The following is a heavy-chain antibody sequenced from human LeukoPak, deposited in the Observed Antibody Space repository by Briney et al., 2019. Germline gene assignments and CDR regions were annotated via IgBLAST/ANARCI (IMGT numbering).Heavy chain of an antibody. CDR1: GGSISGYY. Sequence: SETLSLTCIVSGGSISGYYWSWIRQPPGKGLEWLGYISNSGSTNYNPSLKSRVTISVDTSKNQFSLKLSSVTAADTAVYYCARGYSSGLFDYWGQGTLVTVSS. J-gene: IGHJ4*02. CDR3: ARGYSSGLFDY. D-gene: IGHD6-19*01. CDR2: ISNSGST. V-gene: IGHV4-59*01.